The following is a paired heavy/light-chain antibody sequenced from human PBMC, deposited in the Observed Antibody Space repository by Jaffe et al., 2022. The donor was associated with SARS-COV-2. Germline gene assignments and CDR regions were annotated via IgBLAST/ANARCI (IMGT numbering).Heavy chain of an antibody. CDR1: GFTFGEYT. V-gene: IGHV3-43*01. CDR3: AKDLAESYLVDY. D-gene: IGHD3-16*02. J-gene: IGHJ4*02. CDR2: ISWDGGDK. Sequence: EVQLVESGGVVIQAGGSLRLSCAASGFTFGEYTMHWIRQAPGKGLEWVSLISWDGGDKYYADSVKGRFIISRDNSKNSLYLRMNSLKTDDSAMYYCAKDLAESYLVDYWGQGTLVTVSS.
Light chain of an antibody. CDR3: ASHAGSFRV. J-gene: IGLJ3*02. Sequence: QSALTQPPSASGSPGQSITISCTGTSSDIGGYNYVSWYQQHPGKAPKLMIYEVTKRPSGVPDRFSGSKSGNTASLTVSGLQAADEADYYCASHAGSFRVFGGGTKLTVL. CDR1: SSDIGGYNY. V-gene: IGLV2-8*01. CDR2: EVT.